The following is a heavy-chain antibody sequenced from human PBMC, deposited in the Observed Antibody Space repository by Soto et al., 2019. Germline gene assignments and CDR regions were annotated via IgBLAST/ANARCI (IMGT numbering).Heavy chain of an antibody. J-gene: IGHJ6*01. CDR1: GGSISRYY. CDR3: ARVKCGYDYYYYYGMHV. Sequence: SETLSLTCTVSGGSISRYYWSWIRQPPGKGLEWIGHIYYRGSTNYNPSLKSRVTISVDTSKNQFSLKLSSVTAADTAVYYCARVKCGYDYYYYYGMHVSCQGPTVTVSS. D-gene: IGHD5-12*01. CDR2: IYYRGST. V-gene: IGHV4-59*01.